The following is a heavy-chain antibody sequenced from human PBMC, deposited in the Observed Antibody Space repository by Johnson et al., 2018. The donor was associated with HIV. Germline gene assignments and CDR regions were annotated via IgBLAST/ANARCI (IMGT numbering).Heavy chain of an antibody. D-gene: IGHD2-15*01. CDR3: AREAITGSKIDAFDL. Sequence: VQLVEYGGGLVQPGGSLRLSCAASGFTLRNCAINWGRRAPGKGLEWVSGISWNSGSIGYADSVKGRFTISRDNSKNTLYLQMNSLRAEDTAVYYCAREAITGSKIDAFDLWGQGTVVTVSS. CDR2: ISWNSGSI. J-gene: IGHJ3*01. V-gene: IGHV3-23*04. CDR1: GFTLRNCA.